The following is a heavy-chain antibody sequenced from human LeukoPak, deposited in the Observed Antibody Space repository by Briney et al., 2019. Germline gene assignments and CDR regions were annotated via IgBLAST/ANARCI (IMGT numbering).Heavy chain of an antibody. J-gene: IGHJ4*02. D-gene: IGHD5-12*01. CDR2: ISWDGGIT. Sequence: GRSLRLSCAASGFTFSSYAMHWVRQPPGKGLEWVSLISWDGGITYYADSVRGRFTISRDNSKNSLSLEMNSLRTEDTALYYCAKDSNTGGYSFGSWGQGTLVTVTS. V-gene: IGHV3-43*01. CDR1: GFTFSSYA. CDR3: AKDSNTGGYSFGS.